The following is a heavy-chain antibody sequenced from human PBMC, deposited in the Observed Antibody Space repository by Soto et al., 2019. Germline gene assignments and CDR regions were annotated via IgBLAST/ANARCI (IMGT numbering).Heavy chain of an antibody. CDR3: AKVALVVAATREYFDY. CDR2: ISGSGGST. D-gene: IGHD2-15*01. V-gene: IGHV3-23*01. J-gene: IGHJ4*02. CDR1: GFTFSSYA. Sequence: GGSLRLSCAASGFTFSSYAMSWVRQAPGKGLEWVSAISGSGGSTYYADSVKGRFTISRDNSKNTLYLQMNSLRAEDTAVYYCAKVALVVAATREYFDYWGQGTLVTVSS.